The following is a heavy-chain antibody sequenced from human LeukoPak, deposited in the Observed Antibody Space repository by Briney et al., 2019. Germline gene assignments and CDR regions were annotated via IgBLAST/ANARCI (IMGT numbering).Heavy chain of an antibody. CDR3: ARVGSYDSSGYYHPPFDY. Sequence: GGSLRLSCVASGFSFSSYWMSWVRQAPGKGLEWVANIKQDGSEKYYVDSVKGRFTISRDNAKNSLYLQMNSLRAEDTAVYYCARVGSYDSSGYYHPPFDYWGQGTLVTVSS. J-gene: IGHJ4*02. CDR1: GFSFSSYW. V-gene: IGHV3-7*01. D-gene: IGHD3-22*01. CDR2: IKQDGSEK.